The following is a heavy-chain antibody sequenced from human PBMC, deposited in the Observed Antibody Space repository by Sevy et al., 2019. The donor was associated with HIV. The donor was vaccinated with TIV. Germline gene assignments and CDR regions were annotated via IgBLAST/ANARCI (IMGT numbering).Heavy chain of an antibody. J-gene: IGHJ4*02. Sequence: ASVKVSCKASGYTFTGYYMHWVRQAPGQGLEWMGRINPNSGGTNYGQKFQGRVTMTRDTSISTAYMELSRLRSDDTAVYYCARAIIIMAHIGSFPFDYWGQGTLVTVSS. CDR1: GYTFTGYY. V-gene: IGHV1-2*06. CDR3: ARAIIIMAHIGSFPFDY. D-gene: IGHD3-10*01. CDR2: INPNSGGT.